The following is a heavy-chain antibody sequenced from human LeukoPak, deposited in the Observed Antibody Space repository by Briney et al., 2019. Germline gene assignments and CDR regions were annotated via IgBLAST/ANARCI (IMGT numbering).Heavy chain of an antibody. CDR3: AKTDGNYSPPGDS. V-gene: IGHV1-18*01. J-gene: IGHJ4*02. Sequence: GASVKASCKASGYTFTNYGVSWVRQSPGQRLEWMAWISAYNGNSHSTQKFQGRVIMTTDTSTNTAYMELRSLRSDDTAVYYCAKTDGNYSPPGDSWGQGTLVTVSS. CDR2: ISAYNGNS. CDR1: GYTFTNYG. D-gene: IGHD1-26*01.